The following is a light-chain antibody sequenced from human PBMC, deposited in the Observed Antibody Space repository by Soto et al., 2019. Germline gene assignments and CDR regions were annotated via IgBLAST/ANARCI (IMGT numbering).Light chain of an antibody. CDR1: QSVSSN. V-gene: IGKV3-15*01. Sequence: IVMTQSPVTLSVSPREIATLSCRASQSVSSNLAWNQQRPGQAPRLLMYAASTPATGIPARFSGSGSGTEFSLTISGLQSEVFVVYFCHQYDNWPLTFGGGTKVEMK. CDR3: HQYDNWPLT. J-gene: IGKJ4*01. CDR2: AAS.